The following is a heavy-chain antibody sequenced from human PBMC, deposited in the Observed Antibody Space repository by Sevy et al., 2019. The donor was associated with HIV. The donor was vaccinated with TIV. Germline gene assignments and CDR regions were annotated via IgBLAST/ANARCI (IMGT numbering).Heavy chain of an antibody. J-gene: IGHJ4*02. CDR2: VYFTGST. D-gene: IGHD3-9*01. V-gene: IGHV4-39*01. CDR3: ARLGGLRFFDWSSLNYFDY. Sequence: SETLSLTCSVSGGSISSSTYYWGWIRQPPGRGLEWIGSVYFTGSTYYNPSLKGRVTISVDTSKNEFSLKVNSVTAADTAVHYCARLGGLRFFDWSSLNYFDYWGQGTLVTVSS. CDR1: GGSISSSTYY.